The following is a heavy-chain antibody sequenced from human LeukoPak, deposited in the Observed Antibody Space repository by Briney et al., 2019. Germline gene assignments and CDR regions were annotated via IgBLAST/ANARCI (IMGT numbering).Heavy chain of an antibody. CDR3: ARQVLYYGSGSYAFDI. Sequence: SETLSLTCTVPGGSISSYYWSWIRQPPGKGLEWIGYIYYSGSTNYNPSLKSRVTISVDTSKNQFSLKLSSVTAADTAVYYCARQVLYYGSGSYAFDIWGQGTMVTVSS. CDR1: GGSISSYY. V-gene: IGHV4-59*08. CDR2: IYYSGST. D-gene: IGHD3-10*01. J-gene: IGHJ3*02.